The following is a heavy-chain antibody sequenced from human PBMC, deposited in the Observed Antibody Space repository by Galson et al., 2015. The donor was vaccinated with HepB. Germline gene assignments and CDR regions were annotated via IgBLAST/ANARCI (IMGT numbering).Heavy chain of an antibody. CDR3: ARNPASYDYYHMDV. V-gene: IGHV3-48*01. CDR2: ISAGSTGR. CDR1: GFSFSSHS. J-gene: IGHJ6*02. Sequence: SLRLSCAASGFSFSSHSMCWVRQAPGKGLEWVAYISAGSTGRYYGASVKGRFTISRDNAKNSVDLHMNNLRAEDTAVYYCARNPASYDYYHMDVWGRRTTVTVSS. D-gene: IGHD6-25*01.